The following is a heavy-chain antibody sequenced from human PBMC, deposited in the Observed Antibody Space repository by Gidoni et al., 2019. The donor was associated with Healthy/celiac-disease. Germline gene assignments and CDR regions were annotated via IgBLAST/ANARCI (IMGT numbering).Heavy chain of an antibody. Sequence: QLQLQESGPGLVKPSETLSLTCTVSGASISSSSYDWGWIRQPPGKGLEWIGSIYYSGSTYHNPSLKSRVTISVDTSKNQFSLKLSSVTAADTAVYYCASLRGGERDYYYMDVWGKGTTVTVSS. J-gene: IGHJ6*03. V-gene: IGHV4-39*01. CDR3: ASLRGGERDYYYMDV. CDR2: IYYSGST. CDR1: GASISSSSYD. D-gene: IGHD3-10*01.